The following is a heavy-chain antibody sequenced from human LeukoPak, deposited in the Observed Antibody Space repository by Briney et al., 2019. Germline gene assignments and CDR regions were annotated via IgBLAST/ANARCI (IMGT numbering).Heavy chain of an antibody. CDR2: IYDTGST. CDR3: QSRFLEWLLDY. J-gene: IGHJ4*02. V-gene: IGHV4-39*01. CDR1: GDSIRSNNYY. Sequence: SETLSLTCTVSGDSIRSNNYYWGWIRQPPGKGLEWIGSIYDTGSTFYNPSLKSRVIISVDTPKNQFSPKLSSVTAADTAVYYCQSRFLEWLLDYWGQGTLVTVSS. D-gene: IGHD3-3*01.